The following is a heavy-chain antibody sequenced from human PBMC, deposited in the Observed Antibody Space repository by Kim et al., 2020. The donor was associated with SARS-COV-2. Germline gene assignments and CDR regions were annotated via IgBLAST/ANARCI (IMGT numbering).Heavy chain of an antibody. CDR2: IIPIFGTA. Sequence: SVKVSCKASGGTFSSYAISWVRQAPGQGLEWMGGIIPIFGTANYAQKFQGRVTITADESTSTAYMELSSLRSEDTAVYYCARGRSSSDKTGVVMKPYYYYYGMDVWGQGTTVTVSS. CDR1: GGTFSSYA. D-gene: IGHD3-3*01. V-gene: IGHV1-69*13. CDR3: ARGRSSSDKTGVVMKPYYYYYGMDV. J-gene: IGHJ6*02.